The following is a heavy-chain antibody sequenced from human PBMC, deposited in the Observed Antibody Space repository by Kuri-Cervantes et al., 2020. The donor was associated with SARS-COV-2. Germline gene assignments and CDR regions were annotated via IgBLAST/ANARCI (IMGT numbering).Heavy chain of an antibody. CDR2: MDPNSGNT. Sequence: ASVKVSCKASGYTFTSYDIHWVRQATGQGLEWMGWMDPNSGNTGYAQKFQGRLTMTSDTSIDTAYMELSSLKSDDTAVYYCARLPLGAAAGNYFDYWGQGTLVTVSS. CDR1: GYTFTSYD. V-gene: IGHV1-8*01. J-gene: IGHJ4*02. CDR3: ARLPLGAAAGNYFDY. D-gene: IGHD6-13*01.